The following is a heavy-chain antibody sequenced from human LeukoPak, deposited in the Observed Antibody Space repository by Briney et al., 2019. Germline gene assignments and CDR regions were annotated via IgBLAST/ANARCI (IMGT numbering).Heavy chain of an antibody. CDR3: ARAYYHASGGAFGMDV. V-gene: IGHV3-33*03. Sequence: PGGSLRLSCAASGFTFSSYGMQWVRQAPGKGLEGVALIWFDGNKKDYEDSVKGRINISRKNSKKTLYLQMNCRRAQDTALYYCARAYYHASGGAFGMDVWGQGTTVTVSS. D-gene: IGHD3-10*01. J-gene: IGHJ6*02. CDR2: IWFDGNKK. CDR1: GFTFSSYG.